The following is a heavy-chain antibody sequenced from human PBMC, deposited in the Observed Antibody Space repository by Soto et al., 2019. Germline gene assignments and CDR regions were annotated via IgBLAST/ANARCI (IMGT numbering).Heavy chain of an antibody. Sequence: ASVKVSCKASGYTFTGYYMHWVRQAPGQGLEWMGWINPNSGGTNYAQKFQGWVTMTRDTSISTAYMELSRLRSDDTAVYYCARGGASITMVRGVIIANWFDPWGQGTLVTVSS. CDR1: GYTFTGYY. CDR3: ARGGASITMVRGVIIANWFDP. CDR2: INPNSGGT. V-gene: IGHV1-2*04. D-gene: IGHD3-10*01. J-gene: IGHJ5*02.